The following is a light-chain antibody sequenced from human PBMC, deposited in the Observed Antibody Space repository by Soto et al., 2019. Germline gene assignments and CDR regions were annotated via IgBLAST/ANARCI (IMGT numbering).Light chain of an antibody. V-gene: IGKV3-20*01. Sequence: EIVLTQSPGTLSLSPGERATLSCRASQSVSSSDLAWYQQKPGQAPRLLIYGASSRATGIPDRFSGSGSGTDFTLTISRLEPEDFAVYYCQQYCSSTGTFGQGTKVEIK. J-gene: IGKJ1*01. CDR3: QQYCSSTGT. CDR1: QSVSSSD. CDR2: GAS.